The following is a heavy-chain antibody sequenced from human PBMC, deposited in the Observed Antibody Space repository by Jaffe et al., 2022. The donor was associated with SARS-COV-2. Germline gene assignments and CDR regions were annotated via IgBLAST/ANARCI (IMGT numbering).Heavy chain of an antibody. V-gene: IGHV3-23*04. J-gene: IGHJ4*02. Sequence: EVQLVASGGGLVQPGGSLRLSCVASGFTFSEYTMSWVRQAPGKGLEWVSGIDGGGGDTHFTDSVKGRFTISRDNSKDTLHLQMSSLSAEDTAIYYCVKDGVNRNGVWDFFDLWGQGSRVTVSS. CDR1: GFTFSEYT. CDR2: IDGGGGDT. CDR3: VKDGVNRNGVWDFFDL. D-gene: IGHD2-8*01.